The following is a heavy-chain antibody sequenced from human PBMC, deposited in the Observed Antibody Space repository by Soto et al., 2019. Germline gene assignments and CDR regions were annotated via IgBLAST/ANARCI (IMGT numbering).Heavy chain of an antibody. CDR3: ARDNGDSLPDY. J-gene: IGHJ4*02. CDR2: ISYDGSNK. Sequence: ESGGGVVQPGRSLRLSCAASGFTFSSYAMHWVRQAPGKGLEWVAVISYDGSNKYYADSVKGRFTISRDNSKNTLYLQMNSLRAEDTAVYYCARDNGDSLPDYWGQGTLFTVSS. D-gene: IGHD4-17*01. CDR1: GFTFSSYA. V-gene: IGHV3-30-3*01.